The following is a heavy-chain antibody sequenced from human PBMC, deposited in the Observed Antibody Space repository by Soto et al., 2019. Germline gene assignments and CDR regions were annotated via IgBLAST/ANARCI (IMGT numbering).Heavy chain of an antibody. CDR1: GFTIRSYA. CDR3: VKDRYIDY. V-gene: IGHV3-64D*06. Sequence: SLRLSCLVSGFTIRSYAVHWVRQAPGKGLQYVSSISSEGGSTYYADSVKGRFTISRDNSKNTLYLQMSSLRVEDTAVYHCVKDRYIDYWGQGTLVTVSS. J-gene: IGHJ4*02. CDR2: ISSEGGST.